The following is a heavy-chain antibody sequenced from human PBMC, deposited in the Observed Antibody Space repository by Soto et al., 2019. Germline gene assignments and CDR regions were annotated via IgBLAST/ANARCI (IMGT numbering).Heavy chain of an antibody. CDR1: GGSFSGYY. CDR2: INHSGST. D-gene: IGHD2-2*01. Sequence: QVQLQQWGAGLLKPSETLSLTCAVYGGSFSGYYWSWIRQPPGKGLEWIGEINHSGSTNYNPSLKSRVTISVDTSKNQFSLKLSSVTAADTAVYYCARFLGYCSSTSCYLYYFDYWGQGTLVTVSS. CDR3: ARFLGYCSSTSCYLYYFDY. V-gene: IGHV4-34*01. J-gene: IGHJ4*02.